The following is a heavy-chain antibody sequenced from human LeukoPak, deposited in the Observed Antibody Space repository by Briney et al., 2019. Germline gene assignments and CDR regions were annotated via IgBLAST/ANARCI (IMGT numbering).Heavy chain of an antibody. Sequence: PGGSLRLSCAASGFTFSGSAMHWVRQASGKGLEWVGRIRSKANSYATVYAASVEGRFTISRDDSKNTAYLQMNSLKTEDTAVYYCTRLSPLNCTSGSCYPPFDYWGQGTLVTVSS. V-gene: IGHV3-73*01. J-gene: IGHJ4*02. CDR1: GFTFSGSA. CDR3: TRLSPLNCTSGSCYPPFDY. D-gene: IGHD2-2*01. CDR2: IRSKANSYAT.